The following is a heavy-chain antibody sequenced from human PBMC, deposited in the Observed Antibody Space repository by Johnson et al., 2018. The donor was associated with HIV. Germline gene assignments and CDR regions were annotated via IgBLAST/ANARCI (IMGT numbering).Heavy chain of an antibody. CDR2: IGTAGDT. V-gene: IGHV3-13*01. CDR1: GFTFSSYD. J-gene: IGHJ3*02. Sequence: MLLVESGGGLVQPGGSLRLSCAASGFTFSSYDMHWVRQATGKGLEWVSAIGTAGDTYYPGSVKGRFTISRENAKNSLYLQMNTLRVEDTAFYYCARETRDDAFDIWGQGTLVIVSS. CDR3: ARETRDDAFDI. D-gene: IGHD2-2*01.